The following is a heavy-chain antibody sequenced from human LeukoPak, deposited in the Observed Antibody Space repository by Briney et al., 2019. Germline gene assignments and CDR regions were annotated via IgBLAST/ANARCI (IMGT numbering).Heavy chain of an antibody. D-gene: IGHD2-21*01. Sequence: PGGSLRLSCAASGFTFDDYAMHWVRQAPGKGLERVSGISWNSGSIGYADSVKGRFTISRDNAKNSLYLQMNSLRAEDTALYYCAKDSRYCGGDCYSGFDYWGQGTLVTVSS. V-gene: IGHV3-9*01. CDR1: GFTFDDYA. CDR2: ISWNSGSI. CDR3: AKDSRYCGGDCYSGFDY. J-gene: IGHJ4*02.